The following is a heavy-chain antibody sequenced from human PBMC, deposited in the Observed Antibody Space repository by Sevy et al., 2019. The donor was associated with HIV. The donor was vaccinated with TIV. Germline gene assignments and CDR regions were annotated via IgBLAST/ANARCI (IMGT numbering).Heavy chain of an antibody. J-gene: IGHJ6*03. CDR3: ASLAAASGLDYMDV. D-gene: IGHD6-13*01. CDR2: SNPSGGYT. CDR1: GYTLTSHY. V-gene: IGHV1-46*01. Sequence: ASVKVSCKASGYTLTSHYMHWVRRAPGQGLEWMGISNPSGGYTRYAQKFQGRVIMTRDTSTSTAYMELSSLRSDDTAVYYCASLAAASGLDYMDVWGKGTTVTVSS.